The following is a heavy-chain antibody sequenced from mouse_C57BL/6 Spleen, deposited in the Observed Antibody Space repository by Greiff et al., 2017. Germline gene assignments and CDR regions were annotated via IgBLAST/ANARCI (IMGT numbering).Heavy chain of an antibody. CDR3: TREDYYGSSYDY. Sequence: EVKLMESGEGLVKPGGSLKLSCAASGFTFSSYAMSWVRQTPEKRLEWVAYISSGGDYIYYADTVKGRFTISRDNDRNTLYLQMSSLKSEDTAMDYCTREDYYGSSYDYWGQGTTLTVAS. D-gene: IGHD1-1*01. V-gene: IGHV5-9-1*02. CDR1: GFTFSSYA. J-gene: IGHJ2*01. CDR2: ISSGGDYI.